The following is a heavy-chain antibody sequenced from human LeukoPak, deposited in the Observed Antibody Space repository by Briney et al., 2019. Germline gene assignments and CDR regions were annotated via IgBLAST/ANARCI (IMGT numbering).Heavy chain of an antibody. V-gene: IGHV3-23*01. Sequence: PGGSLRLSCAASGFIVSSKYMSWIRQAPGKGLEWVSAISGSGGSTYYADSVKGRFTISRDNSKNTLYLQMNSLRAEDTAVYYCAKDLRGYSYATDYWGQGTLVTVSS. CDR3: AKDLRGYSYATDY. D-gene: IGHD5-18*01. CDR1: GFIVSSKY. J-gene: IGHJ4*02. CDR2: ISGSGGST.